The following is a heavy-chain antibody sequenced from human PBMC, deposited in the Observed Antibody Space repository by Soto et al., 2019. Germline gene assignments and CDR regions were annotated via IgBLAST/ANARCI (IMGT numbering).Heavy chain of an antibody. J-gene: IGHJ4*02. CDR3: ARDHERWLQLGFLVY. CDR2: IWYDGSNK. D-gene: IGHD5-12*01. CDR1: GFTFSSYG. V-gene: IGHV3-33*01. Sequence: PGGSLRLSCAASGFTFSSYGMHWVRQAPGKGLEWVAVIWYDGSNKYYADSVKGRFTISRDNSKNTLYLQMNSLRAEDTAVYYCARDHERWLQLGFLVYWGQGTLVTVSS.